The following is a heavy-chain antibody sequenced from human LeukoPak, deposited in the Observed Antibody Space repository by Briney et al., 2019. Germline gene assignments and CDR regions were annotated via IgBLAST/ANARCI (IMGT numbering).Heavy chain of an antibody. CDR1: GFTFSNYP. CDR3: ARDRDSTGYYGY. Sequence: PGGSLRLSCAASGFTFSNYPMHWVRQAPGKGLEWVAVVSDDGNNIYYADSVKGRFTISRDNSKNTLYLQTNSLRAEDTALYYCARDRDSTGYYGYWGQGTLVTVSS. V-gene: IGHV3-30*04. CDR2: VSDDGNNI. D-gene: IGHD3-22*01. J-gene: IGHJ4*02.